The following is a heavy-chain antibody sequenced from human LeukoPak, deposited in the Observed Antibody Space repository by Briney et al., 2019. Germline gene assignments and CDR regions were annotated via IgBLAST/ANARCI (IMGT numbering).Heavy chain of an antibody. CDR3: ARDALDSSGWFYHGMDV. V-gene: IGHV4-4*07. CDR2: FYTGGST. J-gene: IGHJ6*02. Sequence: PSETLSLTCTVSGGSISSYYWNWIRQFAGRGLEWIGRFYTGGSTNYNPSLKSRVTMSVDTSKNQFSLKLTSVIAADTAVYYCARDALDSSGWFYHGMDVWGQGTTVTVSS. CDR1: GGSISSYY. D-gene: IGHD6-19*01.